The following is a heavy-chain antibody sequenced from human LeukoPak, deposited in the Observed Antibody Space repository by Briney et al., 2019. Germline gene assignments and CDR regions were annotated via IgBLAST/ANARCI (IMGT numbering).Heavy chain of an antibody. Sequence: SETLSLTCTVSGGSISSYYWSWIRQPPGKGLEWIGYIYYSGSTNYNPSLKSRVTISVDTSKNQFSLKLSPVTAADTAVYYCARGVGAASGYWGQGTLVTVSS. D-gene: IGHD1-26*01. CDR1: GGSISSYY. CDR3: ARGVGAASGY. CDR2: IYYSGST. V-gene: IGHV4-59*01. J-gene: IGHJ4*02.